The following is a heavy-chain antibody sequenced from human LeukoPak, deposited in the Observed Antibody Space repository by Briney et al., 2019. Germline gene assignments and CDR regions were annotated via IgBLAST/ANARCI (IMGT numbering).Heavy chain of an antibody. V-gene: IGHV3-9*01. CDR3: AKARSYGSGSCDY. CDR1: GFTFDDYA. CDR2: ISWNSGSI. D-gene: IGHD3-10*01. Sequence: GGSLRLSCAASGFTFDDYAVHWVRQAPGKGLEWVSGISWNSGSIGYADSVKGRFTISRDNAKNSLYLQMNSLRAEDTALYYCAKARSYGSGSCDYWGQGTLVTVSS. J-gene: IGHJ4*02.